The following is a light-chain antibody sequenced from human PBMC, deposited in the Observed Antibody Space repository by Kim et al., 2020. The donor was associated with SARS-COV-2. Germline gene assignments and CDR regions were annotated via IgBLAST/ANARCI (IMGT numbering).Light chain of an antibody. CDR1: QSVINS. V-gene: IGKV3-11*01. CDR2: DAS. J-gene: IGKJ5*01. CDR3: QQRRDWPIT. Sequence: CSPGERATLSCRASQSVINSLAWYQQKAGQAPRLLMYDASIRASGVPARFSGSGSGTDFTLIISSLEAEDFAVYFCQQRRDWPITFGQGTRLEIK.